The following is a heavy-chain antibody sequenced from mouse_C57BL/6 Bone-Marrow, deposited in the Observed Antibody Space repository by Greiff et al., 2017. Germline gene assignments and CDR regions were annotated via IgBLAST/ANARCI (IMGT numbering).Heavy chain of an antibody. CDR2: IHPNSGST. CDR3: AREIYYYGSSYFDY. D-gene: IGHD1-1*01. V-gene: IGHV1-64*01. J-gene: IGHJ2*01. Sequence: VQLQQPGAELVKPGASVTLSCKASGYTFTSYWMHWVKPRPGQGLEWIGMIHPNSGSTNYNEKFQSKATLTVDKSSSTAYMQLSSLTSEDSAVYYCAREIYYYGSSYFDYWGQGTTLTVSS. CDR1: GYTFTSYW.